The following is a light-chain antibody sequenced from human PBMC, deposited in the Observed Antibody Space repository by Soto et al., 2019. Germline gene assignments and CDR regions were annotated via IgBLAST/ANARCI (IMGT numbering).Light chain of an antibody. J-gene: IGLJ1*01. CDR3: SSYRSSTTFV. Sequence: QSVLTQPASVSGSPGQSITISCTGTSSDVGAYNYVSWYQQYPGKAPKVIIFEVRKRPSGVSNRFSGSKSGDTASLTISGPQAEDEADYYCSSYRSSTTFVFGTGTKLTVL. CDR1: SSDVGAYNY. CDR2: EVR. V-gene: IGLV2-14*01.